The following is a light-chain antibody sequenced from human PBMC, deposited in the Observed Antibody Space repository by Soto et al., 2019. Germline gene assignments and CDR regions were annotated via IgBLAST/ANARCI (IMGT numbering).Light chain of an antibody. CDR1: SSDVGGYNY. CDR2: EVS. J-gene: IGLJ1*01. CDR3: SSCTSSSTYV. V-gene: IGLV2-14*01. Sequence: QSALTQPASVSGSPGQSITISCTGTSSDVGGYNYVSWYQQHPGKAPKLMIYEVSHRPSGVSNRFSGSKSGNTAPLTISGLQAEDEADYYCSSCTSSSTYVFGTGTKLTVL.